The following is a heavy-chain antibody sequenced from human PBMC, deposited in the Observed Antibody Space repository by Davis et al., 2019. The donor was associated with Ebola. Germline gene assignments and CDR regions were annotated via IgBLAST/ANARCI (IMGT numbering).Heavy chain of an antibody. D-gene: IGHD6-19*01. CDR1: GYSFSSYA. CDR2: INTATGSP. Sequence: ASVKVSCKAFGYSFSSYAMNWVRQAPGQRPEWMGWINTATGSPMYAQDFTGRFVFSLDTSVSTAYLQISSLKAEDTAVYYCASYSSGTYWGQGTLVTVSS. V-gene: IGHV7-4-1*02. CDR3: ASYSSGTY. J-gene: IGHJ4*02.